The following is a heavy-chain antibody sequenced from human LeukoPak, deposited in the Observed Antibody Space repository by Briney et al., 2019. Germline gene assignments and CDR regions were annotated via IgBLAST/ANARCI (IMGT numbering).Heavy chain of an antibody. CDR2: ISGNGGST. Sequence: GGSLRLSCSASGFIFSNYAMYCVRQAPGKGLEYVSVISGNGGSTYYADSVKGRFTISRDNSKNTLFLQMSSLSAEDTAVYYCVKTPMTGKEFDYWGQGTLVTVSS. CDR1: GFIFSNYA. CDR3: VKTPMTGKEFDY. V-gene: IGHV3-64D*09. D-gene: IGHD1-20*01. J-gene: IGHJ4*02.